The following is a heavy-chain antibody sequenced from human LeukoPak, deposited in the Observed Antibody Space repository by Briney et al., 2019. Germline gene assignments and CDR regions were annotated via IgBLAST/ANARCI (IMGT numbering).Heavy chain of an antibody. Sequence: SETLSLTCTVSGGSISTYYWSWIRQPPGKGLEWIGYIYHSGTTNYNPSLKSRVTISVDKSKNQFSLKLSSVTAADTAVYYCARLQVGANYYYYGMDVWGQGTTVAVSS. D-gene: IGHD1-26*01. CDR2: IYHSGTT. CDR3: ARLQVGANYYYYGMDV. J-gene: IGHJ6*02. CDR1: GGSISTYY. V-gene: IGHV4-59*12.